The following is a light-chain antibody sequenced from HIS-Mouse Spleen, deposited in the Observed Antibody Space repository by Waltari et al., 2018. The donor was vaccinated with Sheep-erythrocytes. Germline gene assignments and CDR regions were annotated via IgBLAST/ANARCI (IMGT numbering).Light chain of an antibody. CDR1: SSHIGHNY. Sequence: QSVLTQPPSVSAAPGQTVTISCSGSSSHIGHNYVSCYQQLPGTAPKLLIYDNNKRPSGIPDRFSGSKSGTSATLGITGLQTGDEADYYCGTWDSSLSAGRVFGGGTKLTVL. CDR2: DNN. CDR3: GTWDSSLSAGRV. V-gene: IGLV1-51*01. J-gene: IGLJ3*02.